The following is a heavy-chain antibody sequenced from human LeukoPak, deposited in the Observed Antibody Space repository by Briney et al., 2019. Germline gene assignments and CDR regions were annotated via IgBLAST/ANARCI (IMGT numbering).Heavy chain of an antibody. Sequence: GGSLRLSCAASGFTFSSYAMSWVRQASGKGLEWVSAISGSGGSTYYADSVKGRFTISRHNAKNSLYLHMNSLRAEDTAVYYCARDSQAYCSGGSCSMFDYWGQGSLVTVSS. V-gene: IGHV3-23*01. CDR1: GFTFSSYA. D-gene: IGHD2-15*01. J-gene: IGHJ4*02. CDR2: ISGSGGST. CDR3: ARDSQAYCSGGSCSMFDY.